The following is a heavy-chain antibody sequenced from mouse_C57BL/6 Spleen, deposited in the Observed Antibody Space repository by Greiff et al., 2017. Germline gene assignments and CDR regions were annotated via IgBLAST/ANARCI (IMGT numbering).Heavy chain of an antibody. CDR2: ISSGGSYT. J-gene: IGHJ2*01. Sequence: EVQRVESGGDLVKPGGSLKLSCAASGFTFSSYGMSWVRQTPDKRLEWVATISSGGSYTYYPDSVKGRFTISRDNAKNTLYLQMSSLKSEDTAMYYCASLLITTVVDYYFDYWGQGTTLTVSS. D-gene: IGHD1-1*01. CDR3: ASLLITTVVDYYFDY. V-gene: IGHV5-6*01. CDR1: GFTFSSYG.